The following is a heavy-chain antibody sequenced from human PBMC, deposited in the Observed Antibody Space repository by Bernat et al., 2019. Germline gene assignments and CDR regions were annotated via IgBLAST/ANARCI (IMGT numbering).Heavy chain of an antibody. CDR3: ARETVDGTYCRGANCPLDF. V-gene: IGHV3-13*01. CDR2: IGTIGET. D-gene: IGHD4/OR15-4a*01. J-gene: IGHJ4*02. CDR1: GFPFICYE. Sequence: VRLVGFGGGLFQLGGSLKFSCEALGFPFICYELHWVRQAPGKVLNWFSAIGTIGETYYSGSVKGRFTISREDAKDSLYLQMNRLRAGDTAVYYCARETVDGTYCRGANCPLDFWGQGTLVTVSS.